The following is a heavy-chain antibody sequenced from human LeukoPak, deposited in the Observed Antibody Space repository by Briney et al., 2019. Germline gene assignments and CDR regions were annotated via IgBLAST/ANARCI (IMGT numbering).Heavy chain of an antibody. D-gene: IGHD1-26*01. Sequence: GESLKISCKGSGYSFSTYWIAWVRQAPGKGLELMGIIYPGDSDTRYRPSFQGQVTISADKSISTAYLQWSSLKASDTAIYYCARHAIMGATKSYFDYWGQGTLVTVSS. J-gene: IGHJ4*02. CDR2: IYPGDSDT. V-gene: IGHV5-51*01. CDR1: GYSFSTYW. CDR3: ARHAIMGATKSYFDY.